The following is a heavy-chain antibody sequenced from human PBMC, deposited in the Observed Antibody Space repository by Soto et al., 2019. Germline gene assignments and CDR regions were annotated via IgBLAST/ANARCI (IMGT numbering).Heavy chain of an antibody. CDR2: IYYSGST. CDR3: ARESTLPHSINWFDP. CDR1: GGSISSYY. Sequence: QVQLQESGPGLVKPSETLSLTCTVSGGSISSYYWSWIRQPPGKGLEWIGYIYYSGSTNYNPSLKSRVIISVDTSKNQFSLKLSSVTAADTAVYYCARESTLPHSINWFDPWGQGTLVTVSS. J-gene: IGHJ5*02. V-gene: IGHV4-59*01. D-gene: IGHD2-21*01.